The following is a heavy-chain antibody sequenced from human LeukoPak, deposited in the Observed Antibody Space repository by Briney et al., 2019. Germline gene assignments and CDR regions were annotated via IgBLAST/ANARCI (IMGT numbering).Heavy chain of an antibody. D-gene: IGHD2-2*01. CDR3: AKDERTDYCSSTSCSYDAFDI. CDR1: GFTFSSYA. CDR2: ISGSGGST. Sequence: PGGSLGLSCAASGFTFSSYAMSWVRQAPGKGLEWVSAISGSGGSTYYADSVKGRFTISRDNSKNTLYLQMNSLRAEDTAVYYCAKDERTDYCSSTSCSYDAFDIWGQGTMVTVSS. J-gene: IGHJ3*02. V-gene: IGHV3-23*01.